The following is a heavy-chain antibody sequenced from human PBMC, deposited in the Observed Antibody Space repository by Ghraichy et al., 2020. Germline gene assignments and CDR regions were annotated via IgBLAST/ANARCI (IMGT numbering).Heavy chain of an antibody. CDR2: ISGSSSTI. CDR3: ARDSTPYGDYLDAFDI. CDR1: GFTFSSYS. J-gene: IGHJ3*02. Sequence: GESLRLSCAASGFTFSSYSMNWVRQAPGKGLEWVSYISGSSSTIYYADSVKGRFTISRDNAKNSLYLQMNSLRDEDTAVYYCARDSTPYGDYLDAFDIWGQGTMVTVSS. V-gene: IGHV3-48*02. D-gene: IGHD4-17*01.